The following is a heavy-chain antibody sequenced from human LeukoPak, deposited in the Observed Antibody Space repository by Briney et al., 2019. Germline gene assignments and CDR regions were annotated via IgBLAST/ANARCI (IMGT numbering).Heavy chain of an antibody. J-gene: IGHJ3*02. CDR3: AKGGDYGDYGIDI. CDR1: GFTFSSYS. Sequence: GGSLRLSCAASGFTFSSYSMSWVRQAPGKGLEWVSAISGSGGSTYYADSVKGRFTIPRDNSKNTLYLQMNSLRAEDTAVYYCAKGGDYGDYGIDIWGQGTMVTVSS. CDR2: ISGSGGST. D-gene: IGHD4-17*01. V-gene: IGHV3-23*01.